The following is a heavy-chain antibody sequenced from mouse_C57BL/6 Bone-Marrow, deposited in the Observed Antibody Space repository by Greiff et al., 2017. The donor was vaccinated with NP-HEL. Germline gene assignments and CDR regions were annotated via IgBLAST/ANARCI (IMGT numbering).Heavy chain of an antibody. CDR1: GYTFTSYW. Sequence: QVHVKQPGAELVRPGSSVKLSCKASGYTFTSYWMHWVKQRPIQGLEWIGNIDPSDSETHYNQKFKDKATLTVDKSSSTAYMQLSSLTSEDSAVYYCARDDGYYVGYWGQGTTLTVSS. V-gene: IGHV1-52*01. J-gene: IGHJ2*01. CDR2: IDPSDSET. D-gene: IGHD2-3*01. CDR3: ARDDGYYVGY.